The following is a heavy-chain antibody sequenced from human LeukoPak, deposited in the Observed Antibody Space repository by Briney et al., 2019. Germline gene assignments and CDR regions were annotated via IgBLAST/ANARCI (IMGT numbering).Heavy chain of an antibody. CDR3: ARESVAVDIVVVVAAYGMDV. CDR1: GGTFSSYT. CDR2: IIPIFGTA. Sequence: SVKVSCKASGGTFSSYTISWVRQAPGQGLEWMGGIIPIFGTANYAQKFQGRVTITADESTSTAYMELSSLRSEDTAVYYCARESVAVDIVVVVAAYGMDVWGKGTTVTVSS. D-gene: IGHD2-15*01. J-gene: IGHJ6*04. V-gene: IGHV1-69*13.